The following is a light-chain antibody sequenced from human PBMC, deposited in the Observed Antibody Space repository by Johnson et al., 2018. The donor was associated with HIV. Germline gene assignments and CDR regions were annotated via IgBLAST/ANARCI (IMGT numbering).Light chain of an antibody. Sequence: QAVLTQPPSVSAAPGQKVTISCSGSSSNIGNNYISWYQQLPGTAPKLLIYENDKRPSGISDRFSGSKSGTSATLGITGLQTGDEVDYYCGAWDTSLIAGVFGTGTKVTVL. J-gene: IGLJ1*01. CDR3: GAWDTSLIAGV. CDR1: SSNIGNNY. CDR2: END. V-gene: IGLV1-51*02.